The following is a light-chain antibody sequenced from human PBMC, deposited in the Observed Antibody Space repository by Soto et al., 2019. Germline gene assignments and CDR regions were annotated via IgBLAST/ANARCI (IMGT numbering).Light chain of an antibody. Sequence: AIPMTQSPSSLSASVGDRVTITCRASQGIRNDLAWYQQKPGKAPKLLIYDASSIKSGVPSRFSGSVSGTDFTLTFSSLQPEDFASYYCQQDYNYPYTFGQGTKLEIK. CDR2: DAS. CDR3: QQDYNYPYT. V-gene: IGKV1-6*01. CDR1: QGIRND. J-gene: IGKJ2*01.